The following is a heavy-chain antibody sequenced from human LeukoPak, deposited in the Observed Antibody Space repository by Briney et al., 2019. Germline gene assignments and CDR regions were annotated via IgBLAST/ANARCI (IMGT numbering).Heavy chain of an antibody. CDR3: ARDMLAVPSNWFDP. Sequence: ASVKVSCKASGYTFTSYYIHWVRQDPGQGLEWMGVINPSGGGTSYAQKFQGRVTMTRDTSTSTVYMDLRSLRSEDTAVYFCARDMLAVPSNWFDPWGQGTLVTVSS. V-gene: IGHV1-46*01. CDR2: INPSGGGT. CDR1: GYTFTSYY. D-gene: IGHD2-8*01. J-gene: IGHJ5*02.